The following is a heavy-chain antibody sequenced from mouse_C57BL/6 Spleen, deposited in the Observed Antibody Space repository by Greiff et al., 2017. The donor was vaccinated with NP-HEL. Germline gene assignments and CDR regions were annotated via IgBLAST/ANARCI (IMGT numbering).Heavy chain of an antibody. Sequence: EVMLVESGGGLVQPGGSMKLSCVASGFTFSNYWMNWVRQSPEKGLEWVAQIRLKSDNYATHYAESVKGRFTISRDESKSSGYLQMNNLRAEDTGIYYCTRPYDYAWYFEVWGTGTTVTVSS. J-gene: IGHJ1*03. CDR2: IRLKSDNYAT. CDR3: TRPYDYAWYFEV. D-gene: IGHD2-4*01. CDR1: GFTFSNYW. V-gene: IGHV6-3*01.